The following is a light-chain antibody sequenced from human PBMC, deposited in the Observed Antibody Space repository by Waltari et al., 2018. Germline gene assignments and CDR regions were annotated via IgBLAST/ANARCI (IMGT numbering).Light chain of an antibody. V-gene: IGKV4-1*01. J-gene: IGKJ1*01. CDR2: WAS. CDR3: QQYYSAPRT. Sequence: IVMTQSPDSLAVSLGERATINCKSSQSVLYSSNSRNYLAWFQQKPGQPPKLVIYWASTRESGVPARFSGSGSGTDFTLTISSLQAEDVAIYYCQQYYSAPRTFGQGTKVEIK. CDR1: QSVLYSSNSRNY.